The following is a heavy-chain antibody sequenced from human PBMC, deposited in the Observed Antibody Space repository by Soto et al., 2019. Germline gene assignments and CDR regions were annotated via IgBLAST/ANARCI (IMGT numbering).Heavy chain of an antibody. CDR3: ARGLVMVENSNYGYWFDP. V-gene: IGHV4-34*01. CDR1: GGSFSGYY. Sequence: SETLSLTCAVYGGSFSGYYWSWIRQPPGKGLEWIGEINHSGSTNYNPSLKSRVTISVDTSKNQFSLKLSSVTAADTAVYYCARGLVMVENSNYGYWFDPWGQGTLVTVSS. CDR2: INHSGST. D-gene: IGHD4-4*01. J-gene: IGHJ5*02.